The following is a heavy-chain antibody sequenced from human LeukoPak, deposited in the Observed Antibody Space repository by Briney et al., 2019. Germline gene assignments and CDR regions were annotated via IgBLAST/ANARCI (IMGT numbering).Heavy chain of an antibody. CDR3: ARDLVSAGFDI. CDR1: GYIFTNNA. Sequence: ASVNVSCKTSGYIFTNNAVNWVRQAPGQGLDFMGWINTNTGNPTYAQGFTGRFVFSLDTSVSTAYLQISSLEAEDTAIYYCARDLVSAGFDIWGQGTMVTVSS. CDR2: INTNTGNP. J-gene: IGHJ3*02. D-gene: IGHD6-6*01. V-gene: IGHV7-4-1*02.